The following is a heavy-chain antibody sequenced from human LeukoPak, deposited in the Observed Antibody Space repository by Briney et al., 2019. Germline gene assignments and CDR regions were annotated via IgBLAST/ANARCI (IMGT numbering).Heavy chain of an antibody. CDR1: DGSISSGDYY. J-gene: IGHJ4*02. CDR3: AREGSGYSTNFDY. D-gene: IGHD3-3*01. Sequence: PSETLSLTCTVSDGSISSGDYYWSWIRQPPGKGLEWIGYINYSGSTYYNPSLKSRVTISVDTSKNQFSLKLSSVTAADTAVYFCAREGSGYSTNFDYWGQGTLVTVSS. V-gene: IGHV4-30-4*01. CDR2: INYSGST.